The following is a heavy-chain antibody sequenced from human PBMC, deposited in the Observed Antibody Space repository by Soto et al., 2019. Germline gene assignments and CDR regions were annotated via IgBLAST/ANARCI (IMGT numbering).Heavy chain of an antibody. V-gene: IGHV4-61*01. D-gene: IGHD1-26*01. CDR2: IYDSEST. J-gene: IGHJ4*02. Sequence: QVQLQQSGPGLVKPSETLSLNCTIYGDSVSSHRYYWSWIRQPPGKGLEWIVYIYDSESTNPSLRSRVTMSADTSRTQFSLNLSSVTAADTAVYYCAALKRIVAGDYWGQGSLVRVSS. CDR3: AALKRIVAGDY. CDR1: GDSVSSHRYY.